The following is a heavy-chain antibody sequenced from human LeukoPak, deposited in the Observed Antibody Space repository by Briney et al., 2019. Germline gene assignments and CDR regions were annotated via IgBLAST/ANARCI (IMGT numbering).Heavy chain of an antibody. Sequence: ASVKVSCKASGYTFTGYCMHWVRQAPGQGLEWVGRINPNSGVTNYAQKFQGRVTMTRDTSISTAYMELSRLRSDDTAVYYCARDSYEDYYFDYWGQATLVTVSS. V-gene: IGHV1-2*06. CDR1: GYTFTGYC. CDR3: ARDSYEDYYFDY. D-gene: IGHD5-12*01. CDR2: INPNSGVT. J-gene: IGHJ4*02.